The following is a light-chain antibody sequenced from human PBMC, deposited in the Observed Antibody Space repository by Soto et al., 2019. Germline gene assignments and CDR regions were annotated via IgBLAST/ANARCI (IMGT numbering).Light chain of an antibody. CDR3: QQYASSPLT. V-gene: IGKV3-20*01. J-gene: IGKJ4*01. CDR1: QTVGNNY. CDR2: GAS. Sequence: EIVLTQSPGTLSLSPGERATLSCRASQTVGNNYLAWYQQKPGQTPRLLIHGASNRATGIPDRISGSGSGTDFTLFISRLEPEDLAVYYCQQYASSPLTFGGGTKVEIK.